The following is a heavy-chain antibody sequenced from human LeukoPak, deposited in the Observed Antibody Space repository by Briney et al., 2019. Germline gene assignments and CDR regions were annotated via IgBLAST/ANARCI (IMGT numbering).Heavy chain of an antibody. V-gene: IGHV4-59*08. D-gene: IGHD3-10*01. CDR2: IYYSGST. CDR3: ARAYYYGSGRRPFDY. Sequence: SETLSLTCTVSGGSISSYYWSWIRQPPWKGLDWIGYIYYSGSTNYNPSLKSRVTISVDTSKNQFSLKLSSVTDADTAVYYCARAYYYGSGRRPFDYWGQGTLVTVSS. CDR1: GGSISSYY. J-gene: IGHJ4*02.